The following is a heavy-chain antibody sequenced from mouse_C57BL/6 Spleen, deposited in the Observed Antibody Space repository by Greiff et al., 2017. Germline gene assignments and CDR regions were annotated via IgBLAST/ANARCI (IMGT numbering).Heavy chain of an antibody. J-gene: IGHJ4*01. CDR2: IDPEDGET. CDR1: GFNIQASY. D-gene: IGHD2-4*01. CDR3: APCYYDYEGGEAMDY. Sequence: EVQLQQSGAELVKPGASVKLSCTASGFNIQASYTHWVKQRTEQGLEWTGRIDPEDGETIHAPKFQGKATITADTSSKTAYLQHSSLTTEDTAVKYCAPCYYDYEGGEAMDYWGQGTSVTVSS. V-gene: IGHV14-2*01.